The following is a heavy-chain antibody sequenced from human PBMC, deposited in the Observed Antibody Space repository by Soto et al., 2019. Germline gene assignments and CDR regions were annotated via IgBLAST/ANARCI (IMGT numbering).Heavy chain of an antibody. J-gene: IGHJ1*01. V-gene: IGHV1-18*01. CDR2: ISGYNGNT. CDR3: AKGGSSWSAEYYQH. CDR1: GYTFTNYG. Sequence: QVQLVQSGAEVKQPGASVKVSCKASGYTFTNYGISWVRQAPGQGPEWMGWISGYNGNTKYAQNLQGRVTMTTDTSTSTAYMELRSLRSDDTAVYYCAKGGSSWSAEYYQHWGQGTLVIVSS. D-gene: IGHD6-13*01.